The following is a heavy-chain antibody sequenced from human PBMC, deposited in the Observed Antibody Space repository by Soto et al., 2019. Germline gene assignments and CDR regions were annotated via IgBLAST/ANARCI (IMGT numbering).Heavy chain of an antibody. D-gene: IGHD3-22*01. J-gene: IGHJ3*02. CDR3: ARDLYYYDSSGWYHDAFDI. CDR1: GGSISSYY. Sequence: SETLSLTCTVPGGSISSYYWSWIRQPPGKGLEWIGYIYYSGSTNYNPSLKSRVTISVDTSKNQFSLKLSSVTAADTAVYYCARDLYYYDSSGWYHDAFDIWGQGTMVTVS. V-gene: IGHV4-59*01. CDR2: IYYSGST.